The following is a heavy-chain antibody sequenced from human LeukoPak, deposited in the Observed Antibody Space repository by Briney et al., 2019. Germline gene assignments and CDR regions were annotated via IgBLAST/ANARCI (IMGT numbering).Heavy chain of an antibody. V-gene: IGHV3-30*18. Sequence: GGSLRLSCAASGFTFSSYGMHWVRQAPGKGLDWVAVISSDGTSKYSADSVKGRFSISRDNSKNTLYLQMNSLRAEDTAVYYCVKALYGSGSYYDPNFDYWGQGTLVTVSS. CDR3: VKALYGSGSYYDPNFDY. D-gene: IGHD3-10*01. CDR1: GFTFSSYG. J-gene: IGHJ4*02. CDR2: ISSDGTSK.